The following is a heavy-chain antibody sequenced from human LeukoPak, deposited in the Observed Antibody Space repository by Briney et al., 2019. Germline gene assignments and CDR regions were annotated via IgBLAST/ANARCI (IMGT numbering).Heavy chain of an antibody. J-gene: IGHJ4*02. CDR3: ARDDSSSWYYFDY. CDR2: ISGSGGST. V-gene: IGHV3-23*01. CDR1: GFTISGYA. D-gene: IGHD6-13*01. Sequence: GGSLRLSCAASGFTISGYAMSWVRQAPGKGLEWVSAISGSGGSTYYADSVKGRFTISRDNSKNTLYLQMNSLRAEDTAVYYCARDDSSSWYYFDYWGQGTLVTVSS.